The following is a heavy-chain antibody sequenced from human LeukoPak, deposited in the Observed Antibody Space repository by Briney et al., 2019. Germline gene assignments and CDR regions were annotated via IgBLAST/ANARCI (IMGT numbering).Heavy chain of an antibody. D-gene: IGHD4-17*01. J-gene: IGHJ4*02. Sequence: GGSLRLSCAASGFTFSAYDMHWVRQITGKGLEWVSGIGIAGDTYYIDSVKGRFTISRENAKNSLYLQMNILTADDTAVYYCAKAPYGDYDYWGQGTLVTVSS. CDR2: IGIAGDT. CDR1: GFTFSAYD. V-gene: IGHV3-13*01. CDR3: AKAPYGDYDY.